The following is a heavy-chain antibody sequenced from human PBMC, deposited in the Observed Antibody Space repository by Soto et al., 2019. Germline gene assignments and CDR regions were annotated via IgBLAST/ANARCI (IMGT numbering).Heavy chain of an antibody. V-gene: IGHV3-23*01. J-gene: IGHJ4*02. CDR1: GFTFSSYA. Sequence: EVQLLESGGGLVQPGESLRLSCAASGFTFSSYAMSWVRQAPGKGLEWVSVISGSDDSTYYADSVKGRFTISRYNSKNTLYLQLNSLRAEDTAVYYCAKRSSASTFGYWGQGTLVTVSS. CDR2: ISGSDDST. D-gene: IGHD6-6*01. CDR3: AKRSSASTFGY.